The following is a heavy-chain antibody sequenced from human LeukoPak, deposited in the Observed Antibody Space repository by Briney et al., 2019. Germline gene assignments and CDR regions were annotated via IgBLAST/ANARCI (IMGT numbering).Heavy chain of an antibody. V-gene: IGHV5-51*01. CDR1: GYSFTSYW. Sequence: GESLKISCKGSGYSFTSYWIGWVRQMPGKGLEWMGIIYPGDSDTRYSPSFQGQVTISADKSISTAYLQWSSLKASDTAMYYCARRLGSGWYRDDAFDIWGQGTMVTVSS. CDR2: IYPGDSDT. CDR3: ARRLGSGWYRDDAFDI. D-gene: IGHD6-19*01. J-gene: IGHJ3*02.